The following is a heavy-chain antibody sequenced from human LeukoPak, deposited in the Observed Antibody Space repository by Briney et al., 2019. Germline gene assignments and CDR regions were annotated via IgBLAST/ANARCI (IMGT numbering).Heavy chain of an antibody. J-gene: IGHJ4*02. V-gene: IGHV6-1*01. Sequence: LSQTLSLTCAISGDSVSSNSAAWNWIRQSPSRGLEWLGRTYYRSKWYTYYAVSVKSRISINRDTSKNQFSLKLSSVTAADTAVYYCATSPSYSSGWFDYWGQGTLVTVSS. CDR3: ATSPSYSSGWFDY. CDR2: TYYRSKWYT. D-gene: IGHD6-19*01. CDR1: GDSVSSNSAA.